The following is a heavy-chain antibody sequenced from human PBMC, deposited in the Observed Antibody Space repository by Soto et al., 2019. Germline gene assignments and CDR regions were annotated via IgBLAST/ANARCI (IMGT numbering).Heavy chain of an antibody. D-gene: IGHD6-13*01. CDR2: IYPGDSDT. CDR3: ATRRWIAAAADY. V-gene: IGHV5-51*01. J-gene: IGHJ4*02. CDR1: GNSFNNW. Sequence: PGESLKISCKGLGNSFNNWIGWVRQMPGKGLEWVGIIYPGDSDTRYSPSFQGQVTISADKSISTAYLQWNSLKASDTAVYYCATRRWIAAAADYWGQGTLVTVSS.